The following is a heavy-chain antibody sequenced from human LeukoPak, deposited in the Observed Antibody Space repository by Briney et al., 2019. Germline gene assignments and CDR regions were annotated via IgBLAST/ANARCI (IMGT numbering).Heavy chain of an antibody. CDR3: ARERTADYGGNGDTDY. J-gene: IGHJ4*02. V-gene: IGHV3-7*01. CDR2: IKQDGSEK. D-gene: IGHD4-23*01. CDR1: GFTFSSYW. Sequence: GGSLRLSCAASGFTFSSYWMSWVRQAPGKGLEWVANIKQDGSEKYYVDSVKGRFTISRDNAKNSLYLQMNSLRAEDTAVYYCARERTADYGGNGDTDYWGQGTLVTVSS.